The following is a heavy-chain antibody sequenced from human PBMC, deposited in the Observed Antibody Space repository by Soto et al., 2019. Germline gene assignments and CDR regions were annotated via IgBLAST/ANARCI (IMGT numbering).Heavy chain of an antibody. V-gene: IGHV3-23*01. CDR2: ISGSGGST. Sequence: EVQLLESGGGLVQPGGSLRLSCAASGFTFSSYAMSWVRQAPGKGLDWVSTISGSGGSTYYADSVKGRFTMSRDNSKNTVYLQMNSLRAEDTAIXXXXXXXXXXXXXLPDYWGQGTLVTVSS. CDR3: XXXXXXXXXXLPDY. CDR1: GFTFSSYA. J-gene: IGHJ4*02.